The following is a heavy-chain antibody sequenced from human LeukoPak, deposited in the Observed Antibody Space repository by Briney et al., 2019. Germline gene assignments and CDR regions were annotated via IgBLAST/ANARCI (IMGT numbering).Heavy chain of an antibody. V-gene: IGHV1-46*01. CDR2: INPSGGST. D-gene: IGHD6-6*01. J-gene: IGHJ6*02. CDR3: ARAIGSIAARGVDGVTAAARRAYMDV. CDR1: GYTFTSYY. Sequence: GASVKVSCKASGYTFTSYYMHWVRQAPGQGLEWMGIINPSGGSTSYAQKFQGRVTMTRDTSTSTVYMELSSLRSGDTAVYYCARAIGSIAARGVDGVTAAARRAYMDVWGQGTTVTVSS.